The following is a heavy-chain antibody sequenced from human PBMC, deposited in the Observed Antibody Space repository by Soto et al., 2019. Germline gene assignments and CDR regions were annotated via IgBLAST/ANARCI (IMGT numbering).Heavy chain of an antibody. D-gene: IGHD4-17*01. V-gene: IGHV4-4*02. CDR1: GASIIRTNW. CDR2: IHHSGST. CDR3: ARAGYGGNSLDY. Sequence: SETLSLTCAVSGASIIRTNWWSWVRQPPGKGLEWIGEIHHSGSTNYNPSLKSRVTISVDRSKNQFSLKLSSVTAADTAVYYCARAGYGGNSLDYWGQGTLVTVS. J-gene: IGHJ4*02.